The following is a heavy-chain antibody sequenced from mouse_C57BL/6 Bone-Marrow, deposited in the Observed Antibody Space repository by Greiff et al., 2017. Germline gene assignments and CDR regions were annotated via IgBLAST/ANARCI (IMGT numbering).Heavy chain of an antibody. CDR3: ARREITTDY. J-gene: IGHJ2*01. V-gene: IGHV1-26*01. Sequence: VHVKQSGPELVKPGASVKISCKASGYTFTDYYMNWVKQSHGKSLEWIGDINPNNGGTSYNQKFKGKATLTVDKSSRAAYMELRSLTSEDSAVYCCARREITTDYWGQGTTLTVSS. CDR1: GYTFTDYY. CDR2: INPNNGGT. D-gene: IGHD2-4*01.